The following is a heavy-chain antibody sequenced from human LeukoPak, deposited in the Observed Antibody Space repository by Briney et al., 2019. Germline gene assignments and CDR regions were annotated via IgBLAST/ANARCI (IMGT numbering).Heavy chain of an antibody. CDR1: GNYW. J-gene: IGHJ4*02. D-gene: IGHD2-2*01. Sequence: PGGSLRLSCAASGNYWMHWVRQAPGKGLVWVSHINSDGSWTGYADSVKGRFTIPKDNAKNTVYLQMNNLRAEDTAVYYCVSFYETNWGRGTLATVSS. CDR3: VSFYETN. V-gene: IGHV3-74*01. CDR2: INSDGSWT.